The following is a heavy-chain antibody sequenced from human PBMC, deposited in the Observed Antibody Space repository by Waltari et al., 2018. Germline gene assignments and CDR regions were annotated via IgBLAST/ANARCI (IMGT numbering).Heavy chain of an antibody. V-gene: IGHV3-33*01. J-gene: IGHJ4*02. D-gene: IGHD3-10*01. CDR3: ARNDYNGNSFDY. CDR1: AFPFSSYG. CDR2: IWYDVSNK. Sequence: QVHLVESGGGVVQPGRSLSLSCAAFAFPFSSYGMHWVRQAPGKGLEWVAVIWYDVSNKHYADSVKGRFTISRDNSKNTLYLQMNSLRAEDTAVYYCARNDYNGNSFDYWGQGTLVTVSS.